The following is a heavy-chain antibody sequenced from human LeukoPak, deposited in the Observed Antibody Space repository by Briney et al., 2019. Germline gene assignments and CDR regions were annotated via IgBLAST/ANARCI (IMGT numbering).Heavy chain of an antibody. D-gene: IGHD3-3*01. CDR3: AKDPAYYDFWSGPEGYGMDV. Sequence: GGSLRLSCAASGFTFSSYAMSWVRQAPGKGLEWVSAISGSGGSTYYADSVKGRLTISRDNSKNTLYLQMNSLRAEDTAVYYCAKDPAYYDFWSGPEGYGMDVWGQGTTVTVSS. V-gene: IGHV3-23*01. CDR2: ISGSGGST. J-gene: IGHJ6*02. CDR1: GFTFSSYA.